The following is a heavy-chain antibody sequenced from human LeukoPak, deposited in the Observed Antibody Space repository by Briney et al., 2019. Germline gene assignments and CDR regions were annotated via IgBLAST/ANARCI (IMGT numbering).Heavy chain of an antibody. CDR3: ASDSSGWYGGVYYFDY. CDR1: GGSISSYY. J-gene: IGHJ4*02. Sequence: SETLSLTCTVSGGSISSYYWSWIRQPPGKGLEWIGRIYTSGSTNYNPSLKSRVTMSVDTSKNQFSLKLSSVTAADTAVYYCASDSSGWYGGVYYFDYWGQGTLVTVSS. V-gene: IGHV4-4*07. D-gene: IGHD6-19*01. CDR2: IYTSGST.